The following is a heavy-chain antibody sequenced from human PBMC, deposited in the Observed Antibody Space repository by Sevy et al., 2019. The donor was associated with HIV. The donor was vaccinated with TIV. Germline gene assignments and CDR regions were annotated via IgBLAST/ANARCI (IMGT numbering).Heavy chain of an antibody. Sequence: GGSLRLSCRASGFGFFNAWMTWVRQTPGKGLEWVAQIRSKTDGETTDDAEPVKGRVSISRDDSKNILFLQMNSLKTEETGLYYCATDLLWWRMWGQGPMVTVSS. V-gene: IGHV3-15*01. CDR1: GFGFFNAW. CDR3: ATDLLWWRM. D-gene: IGHD2-15*01. CDR2: IRSKTDGETT. J-gene: IGHJ3*01.